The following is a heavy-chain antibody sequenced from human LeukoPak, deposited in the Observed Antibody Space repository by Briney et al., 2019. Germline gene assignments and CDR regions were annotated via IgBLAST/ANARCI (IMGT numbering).Heavy chain of an antibody. CDR2: IYYSGST. CDR3: ARDRVVLDY. V-gene: IGHV4-59*01. CDR1: GGSISSYY. Sequence: SETLSLTCTVSGGSISSYYWSWIRQPPGKGLEWIGYIYYSGSTNYNPSLKSRVTISVDTSKNQFSLKLSSVTAADTAVYYCARDRVVLDYWGQGTLVTVSS. J-gene: IGHJ4*02. D-gene: IGHD3-3*01.